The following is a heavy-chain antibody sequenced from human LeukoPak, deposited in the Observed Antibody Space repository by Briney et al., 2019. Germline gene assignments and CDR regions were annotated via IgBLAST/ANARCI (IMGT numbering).Heavy chain of an antibody. Sequence: GGSLRLSCAASGFTFSSYAMHWVRQAPGKGLEWVAVISYDGSNKYYADSVKGRFTISRDNSKNTLYLQMNSLRAEDTAVYYCAKEEILPGARSYFDYWGQGTLVTVSS. D-gene: IGHD1-14*01. J-gene: IGHJ4*02. V-gene: IGHV3-30-3*01. CDR1: GFTFSSYA. CDR2: ISYDGSNK. CDR3: AKEEILPGARSYFDY.